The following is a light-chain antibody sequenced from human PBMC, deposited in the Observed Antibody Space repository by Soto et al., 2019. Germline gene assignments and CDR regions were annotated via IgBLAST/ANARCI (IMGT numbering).Light chain of an antibody. CDR3: AAWDDGLKGWL. Sequence: SYELTQPPSVSVSPGQTASITCSGDKLGDKYACWYQQKPGQSPVLVIYQDSKRPSGIPERFSGSNSATSASLAISGLQSEDEADYYCAAWDDGLKGWLFGGGTKVTVL. J-gene: IGLJ2*01. CDR1: KLGDKY. CDR2: QDS. V-gene: IGLV3-1*01.